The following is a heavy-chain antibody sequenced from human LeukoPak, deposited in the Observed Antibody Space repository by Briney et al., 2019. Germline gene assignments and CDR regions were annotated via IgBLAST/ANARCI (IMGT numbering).Heavy chain of an antibody. J-gene: IGHJ4*02. V-gene: IGHV4-59*01. D-gene: IGHD3-10*01. CDR1: GGSISSYY. Sequence: SETLSLTCTVSGGSISSYYWSWIRQPPGKGLEWIGYIYYSGSTNYNPSLKSRVTISVDTSKNQFSLKLSSVTAADTAVYYCARGGTYGSGSYYHFDYWGQGTLVTVSS. CDR3: ARGGTYGSGSYYHFDY. CDR2: IYYSGST.